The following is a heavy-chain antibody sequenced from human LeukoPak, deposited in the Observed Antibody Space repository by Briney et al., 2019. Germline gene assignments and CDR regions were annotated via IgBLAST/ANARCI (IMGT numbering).Heavy chain of an antibody. CDR3: ARAETWIRGHYDFDY. CDR1: GYTFTGYY. D-gene: IGHD3-10*01. J-gene: IGHJ4*02. V-gene: IGHV1-2*02. CDR2: INPNSGGT. Sequence: RASVTVSCKASGYTFTGYYMHWVRQAPGPGLDWMGWINPNSGGTNYAQKFQGRVTMTRDTSISTAYTQLSRLRSDDTAVYYCARAETWIRGHYDFDYWGQGTLVPVSS.